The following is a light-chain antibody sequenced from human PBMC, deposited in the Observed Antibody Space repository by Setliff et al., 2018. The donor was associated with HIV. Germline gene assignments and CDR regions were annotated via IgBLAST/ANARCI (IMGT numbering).Light chain of an antibody. CDR2: GAS. V-gene: IGKV3-20*01. Sequence: EIVLTQSPGTLSLSPGERVTLSCRASQSVSSNYLAWYQQKPGQAPRLLIHGASSRATGIPDRFSGSGSGTDFTLTISRLEPEDFAVYYCQQYDSSYSYTFGLGTKVDIK. CDR1: QSVSSNY. CDR3: QQYDSSYSYT. J-gene: IGKJ2*01.